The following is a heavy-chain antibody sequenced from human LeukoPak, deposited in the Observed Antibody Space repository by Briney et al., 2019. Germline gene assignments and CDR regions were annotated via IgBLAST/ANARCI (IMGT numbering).Heavy chain of an antibody. V-gene: IGHV4-34*01. CDR3: ARDRTRVYVWGSYRPLDY. CDR1: GGSFSGYY. J-gene: IGHJ4*02. D-gene: IGHD3-16*02. CDR2: INHSGST. Sequence: PSETLSLTCAVYGGSFSGYYWSWIRQPPGKGLDWIGEINHSGSTNYNPSLKSRVTISVDTSKNQFSLKLSSVTAADTAVYYCARDRTRVYVWGSYRPLDYWGQGTLVTVSS.